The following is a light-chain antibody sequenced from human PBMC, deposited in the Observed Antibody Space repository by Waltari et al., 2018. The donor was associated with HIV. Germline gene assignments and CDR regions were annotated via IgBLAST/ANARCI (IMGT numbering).Light chain of an antibody. CDR3: ATWDDSLNVM. Sequence: QSVLTPPPSASGTPGQGVTISCSGSSPNIGSNYVYWYQQLPGTAPKLLFYRNNQRPAGVPDRFSGSKSGTSASLAISGLRSEDEADYYCATWDDSLNVMFGGGTKLTVL. CDR2: RNN. V-gene: IGLV1-47*01. CDR1: SPNIGSNY. J-gene: IGLJ3*02.